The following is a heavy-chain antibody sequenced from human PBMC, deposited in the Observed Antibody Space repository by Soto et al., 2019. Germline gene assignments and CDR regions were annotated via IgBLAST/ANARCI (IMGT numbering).Heavy chain of an antibody. Sequence: EVQLVESGGGLVQPGGSLRLSCAASGFTFSSHNMNWVRQAPGMGLEWISYISTSGSTIYYADSVKGRFTISRDNAKNSLYLQRNSLRAEDTAVYYCARSGNYRLDCWGQGTLVTVSS. CDR3: ARSGNYRLDC. CDR1: GFTFSSHN. J-gene: IGHJ4*02. CDR2: ISTSGSTI. D-gene: IGHD1-26*01. V-gene: IGHV3-48*01.